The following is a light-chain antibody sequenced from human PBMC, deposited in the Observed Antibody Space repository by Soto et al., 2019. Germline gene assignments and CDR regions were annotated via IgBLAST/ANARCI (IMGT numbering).Light chain of an antibody. V-gene: IGKV3-15*01. CDR1: QSVSSN. CDR2: GAS. CDR3: QQYSVWHLS. J-gene: IGKJ4*01. Sequence: EIVMTQSPATLSVSPGERATLSCIASQSVSSNLAWYQQKPGQAPRLLIYGASTRATGVPARFSGSGSGTEFTLTVSRLQCEDFAVYYCQQYSVWHLSFRGGTKGEI.